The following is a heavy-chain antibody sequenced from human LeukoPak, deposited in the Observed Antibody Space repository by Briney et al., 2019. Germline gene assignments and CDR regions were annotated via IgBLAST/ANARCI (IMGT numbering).Heavy chain of an antibody. CDR2: INPSGGST. CDR1: GYTFTSYG. J-gene: IGHJ4*02. V-gene: IGHV1-46*01. CDR3: ARDRMVVTATPTYYFDY. D-gene: IGHD2-21*02. Sequence: ASVKVSCKASGYTFTSYGISWVRQAPGQGLEWMGIINPSGGSTSYAQKFQGRVTMTRDTSTSTVYMELSSLRSEDTAVYYCARDRMVVTATPTYYFDYWGQGTLVTVSS.